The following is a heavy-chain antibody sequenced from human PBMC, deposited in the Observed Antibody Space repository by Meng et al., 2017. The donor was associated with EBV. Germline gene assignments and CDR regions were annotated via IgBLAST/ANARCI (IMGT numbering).Heavy chain of an antibody. CDR1: GGTFSSYA. D-gene: IGHD6-13*01. J-gene: IGHJ4*02. Sequence: QVQLVQAGAELTKPGSSVKVSCKASGGTFSSYAISWLRQAPGQGLEWMGGIIPIFGTANYAQKFQGRVTITADKSTSTAYMELSSLRSEDTAVYYCARAEIAAAGRLDYWGQGTLVTVSS. CDR3: ARAEIAAAGRLDY. V-gene: IGHV1-69*06. CDR2: IIPIFGTA.